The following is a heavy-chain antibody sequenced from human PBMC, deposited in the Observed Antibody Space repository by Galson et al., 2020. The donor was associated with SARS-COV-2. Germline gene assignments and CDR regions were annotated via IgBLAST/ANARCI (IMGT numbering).Heavy chain of an antibody. CDR2: IYYSGST. J-gene: IGHJ5*02. CDR3: ARGGGVAELPFDP. V-gene: IGHV4-31*11. D-gene: IGHD6-19*01. Sequence: KPSETLSLTCAVSGGSISSAGYYWSWISQHPGKGLEWIGYIYYSGSTYYNPSLKSRVTISVDTSKNQFSLKLSSVTAADTAVYYCARGGGVAELPFDPWGQGTLVTVSS. CDR1: GGSISSAGYY.